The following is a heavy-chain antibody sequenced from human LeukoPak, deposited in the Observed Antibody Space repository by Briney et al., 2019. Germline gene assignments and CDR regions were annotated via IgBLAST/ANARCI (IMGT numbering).Heavy chain of an antibody. Sequence: SETLSLTCIVSGGSISGYNCNWVRQTAGKGLEWIGHVSSSAGATYNPSLTTRVTMSVDTSKNHCSLRLNYVTAADTAVYYCARGIDGGYYSGGQSVWGQGTLVTVSS. D-gene: IGHD3-22*01. V-gene: IGHV4-4*07. J-gene: IGHJ4*02. CDR3: ARGIDGGYYSGGQSV. CDR1: GGSISGYN. CDR2: VSSSAGA.